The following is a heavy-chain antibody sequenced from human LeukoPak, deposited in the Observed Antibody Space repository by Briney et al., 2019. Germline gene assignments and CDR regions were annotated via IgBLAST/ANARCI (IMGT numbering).Heavy chain of an antibody. CDR1: GYTFTGYY. J-gene: IGHJ6*02. D-gene: IGHD3-10*01. CDR3: ARTLVGTMVRGGLYYYGMDV. V-gene: IGHV1-2*02. CDR2: INPNSGGT. Sequence: ASVKVSCKASGYTFTGYYMHWVRQAPGQGLERMGWINPNSGGTNYAEKFQGRVTMTRDTSISTVYMELSRLRSDDTAVYYCARTLVGTMVRGGLYYYGMDVWGQGTTVTVSS.